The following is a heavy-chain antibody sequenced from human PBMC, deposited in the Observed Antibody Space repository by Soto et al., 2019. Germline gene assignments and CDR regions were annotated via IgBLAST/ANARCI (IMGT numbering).Heavy chain of an antibody. CDR2: IIPIFGTA. Sequence: QVQLVQSGAEVKKPGSSVKVSCKASGGTFSSYAISWVRQAPGQGLEWMGGIIPIFGTANYAQKFQGRVTITGDESTSTSYTQLSSMSSEDTAMYYCARSGVSNFYDSNQAGGFGSWGQGTLVTVSS. D-gene: IGHD3-22*01. CDR3: ARSGVSNFYDSNQAGGFGS. J-gene: IGHJ5*01. V-gene: IGHV1-69*01. CDR1: GGTFSSYA.